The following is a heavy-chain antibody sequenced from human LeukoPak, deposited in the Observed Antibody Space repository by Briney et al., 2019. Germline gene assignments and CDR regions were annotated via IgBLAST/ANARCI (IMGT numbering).Heavy chain of an antibody. CDR3: ARGPGYSSSWFEYFQH. CDR2: ISSSGSTI. D-gene: IGHD6-13*01. V-gene: IGHV3-48*03. J-gene: IGHJ1*01. Sequence: GGSLRLSCAASGFTFSSYEMNWVRQAPGKGLEWVSYISSSGSTIYYADSVKGRFTISRDNAKNSLYLQMNSLRAEDTAVYYCARGPGYSSSWFEYFQHWGQGTLVTVSS. CDR1: GFTFSSYE.